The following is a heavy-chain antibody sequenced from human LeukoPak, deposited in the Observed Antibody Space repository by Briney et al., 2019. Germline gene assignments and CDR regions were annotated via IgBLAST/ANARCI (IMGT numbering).Heavy chain of an antibody. CDR2: ISAYNGYT. V-gene: IGHV1-18*01. CDR1: GYTFTIYG. CDR3: ARADRIQLWNYDY. Sequence: EASVKVSCKASGYTFTIYGISWVRQAPGQGLEWMGWISAYNGYTNYAQKLQGRVTMTTDTSTSTAYMELRSLRSDDTAVYYCARADRIQLWNYDYWGQGTLVTVSS. J-gene: IGHJ4*02. D-gene: IGHD5-18*01.